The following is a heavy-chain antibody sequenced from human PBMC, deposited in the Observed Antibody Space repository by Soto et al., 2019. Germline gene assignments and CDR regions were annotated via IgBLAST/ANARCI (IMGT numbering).Heavy chain of an antibody. J-gene: IGHJ6*02. CDR2: IYHSGST. CDR1: GGSISSGGYS. V-gene: IGHV4-30-2*01. Sequence: TLSLTCAVSGGSISSGGYSWSWIRQPPGKGLEWIGYIYHSGSTYYNPSLKSRVTISVDRSKNQFSLKLSSVTAADTAVYYCARDLHYYGMGVWGQGTTVTVS. CDR3: ARDLHYYGMGV.